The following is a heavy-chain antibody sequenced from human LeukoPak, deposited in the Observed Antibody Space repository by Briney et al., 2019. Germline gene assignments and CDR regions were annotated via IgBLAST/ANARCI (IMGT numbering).Heavy chain of an antibody. J-gene: IGHJ4*02. CDR2: ISWNSGSI. CDR3: ARSTGSWHFDC. D-gene: IGHD6-13*01. CDR1: GFTFDDYA. Sequence: GGSLRLSCAASGFTFDDYAMHWVRQAPGKGLEWVSGISWNSGSIGYADSVKGRFTISRDNAKNSLYLQMNSLRAEDTALYYCARSTGSWHFDCWGQGTLVTVSS. V-gene: IGHV3-9*01.